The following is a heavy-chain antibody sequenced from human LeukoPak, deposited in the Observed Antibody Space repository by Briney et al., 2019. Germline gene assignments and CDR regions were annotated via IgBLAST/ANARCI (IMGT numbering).Heavy chain of an antibody. J-gene: IGHJ6*03. CDR3: ARRYDYYYYMDV. V-gene: IGHV4-39*01. CDR2: AYYSGNT. CDR1: GGSITSSSYY. D-gene: IGHD2-15*01. Sequence: PSETLSLTCTVSGGSITSSSYYWGWIRQPPGKGLEWIGSAYYSGNTYYNPSLKSRVSLSVDTSKNQFSLNLSSVTAADTAVYYCARRYDYYYYMDVWGKGTTVTVSS.